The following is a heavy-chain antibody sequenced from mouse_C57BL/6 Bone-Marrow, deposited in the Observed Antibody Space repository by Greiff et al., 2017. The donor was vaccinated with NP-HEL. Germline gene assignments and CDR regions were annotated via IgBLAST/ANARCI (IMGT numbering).Heavy chain of an antibody. D-gene: IGHD1-1*01. CDR3: TRDSLITTVVARDFDV. V-gene: IGHV5-9-1*02. CDR1: GFTFSSYA. J-gene: IGHJ1*03. Sequence: EVQRVESGEGLVKPGGSLKLSCAASGFTFSSYAMSWVRQTPEKRLEWVAYISSGGDYIYYADTVKGRFTISRDNARNTLYLQMSSLKSEDTAMYYCTRDSLITTVVARDFDVWGTGTTVTVSS. CDR2: ISSGGDYI.